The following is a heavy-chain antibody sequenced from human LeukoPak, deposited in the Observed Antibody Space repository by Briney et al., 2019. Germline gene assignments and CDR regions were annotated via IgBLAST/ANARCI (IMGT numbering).Heavy chain of an antibody. Sequence: RASVKVSCKASGYTFTGYYMHWVGQAPGQGLEWMGWINPNSGGTNYAQKFQGRVTMTRDTSISTAYMELSRLRSDDTAVYYCALGGPYASDYYYSYGMDVWGQGTTVTVSS. CDR3: ALGGPYASDYYYSYGMDV. CDR1: GYTFTGYY. V-gene: IGHV1-2*02. J-gene: IGHJ6*02. D-gene: IGHD6-25*01. CDR2: INPNSGGT.